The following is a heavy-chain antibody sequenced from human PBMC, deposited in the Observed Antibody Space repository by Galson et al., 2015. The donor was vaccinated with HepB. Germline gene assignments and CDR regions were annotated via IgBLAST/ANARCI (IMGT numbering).Heavy chain of an antibody. D-gene: IGHD6-19*01. CDR3: AKDLAQFSSGWETFDY. V-gene: IGHV3-30*02. CDR2: IRYDGSNK. CDR1: GFTFSSYG. Sequence: SLRLSCAASGFTFSSYGMHWVRQAPGKGLEWVAFIRYDGSNKYYADSVKGRFTISRDNSKNTLYLQMNSLRAEDTAVYYCAKDLAQFSSGWETFDYWGQGTLVTVSS. J-gene: IGHJ4*02.